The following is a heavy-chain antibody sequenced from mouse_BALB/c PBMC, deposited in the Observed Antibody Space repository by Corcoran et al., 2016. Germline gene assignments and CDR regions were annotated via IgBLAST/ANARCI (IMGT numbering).Heavy chain of an antibody. CDR2: INTYTGEP. CDR3: ARQGLRQEVGFAY. J-gene: IGHJ3*01. V-gene: IGHV9-3-1*01. Sequence: QIQLVQSGPELKKPGETVKISCKASGYTFTNYGMNWVKQAPGKGLKWMGWINTYTGEPTYADDFKGRFAFSLETSASTAYLQINNLKNEDTATYFCARQGLRQEVGFAYWGQGTLVTVSA. D-gene: IGHD2-4*01. CDR1: GYTFTNYG.